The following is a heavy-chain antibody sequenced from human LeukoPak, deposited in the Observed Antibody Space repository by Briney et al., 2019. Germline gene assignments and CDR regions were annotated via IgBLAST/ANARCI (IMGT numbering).Heavy chain of an antibody. CDR2: IIPILGIA. Sequence: GASVKVSCKASGGTFSSYTISWVRQAPGQGLEWMGRIIPILGIANYAQKFQGRVTITADKSTSTAYMELSSLRSEDTAVYYCARDLGVGATSPVYYFDYGGQGPLVTVSS. CDR3: ARDLGVGATSPVYYFDY. D-gene: IGHD1-26*01. J-gene: IGHJ4*02. CDR1: GGTFSSYT. V-gene: IGHV1-69*04.